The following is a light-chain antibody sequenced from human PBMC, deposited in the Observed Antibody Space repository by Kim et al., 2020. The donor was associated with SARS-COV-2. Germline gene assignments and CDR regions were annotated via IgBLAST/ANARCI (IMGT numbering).Light chain of an antibody. Sequence: SYELTQPPSVSVAPGKTARITCGGNNIGSKSVHWYQQKPGQAPVLVIYYDSDRPSGIPERFSGSNSGHTATLTISRVEAGVEAHSYCQVWDRSSVLRLFG. CDR3: QVWDRSSVLRL. CDR2: YDS. J-gene: IGLJ3*02. CDR1: NIGSKS. V-gene: IGLV3-21*04.